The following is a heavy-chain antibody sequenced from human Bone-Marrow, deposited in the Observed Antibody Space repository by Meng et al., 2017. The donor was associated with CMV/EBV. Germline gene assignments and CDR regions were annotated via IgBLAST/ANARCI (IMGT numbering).Heavy chain of an antibody. D-gene: IGHD5-12*01. CDR3: ARGGDLVAPSGGADY. Sequence: GPVQASGPGSGKPLGTLSPTCTGSGGLSSSYYLSWIRQPPGKGLEWIGYIYYSGSTNYNPSLKSRVTISVDTSKNQFSLKLSSVTAADTAVYYCARGGDLVAPSGGADYWGQGTLVTVSS. J-gene: IGHJ4*02. CDR1: GGLSSSYY. V-gene: IGHV4-59*12. CDR2: IYYSGST.